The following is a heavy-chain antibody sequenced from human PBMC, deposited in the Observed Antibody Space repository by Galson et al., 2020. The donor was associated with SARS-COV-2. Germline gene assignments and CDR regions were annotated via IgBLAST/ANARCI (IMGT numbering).Heavy chain of an antibody. J-gene: IGHJ6*02. CDR1: GFTFSSHT. CDR3: ARDRRGRGSYRGAYYYYGMDV. Sequence: GGSLRLSCAASGFTFSSHTMNWVRQAPGKGLEWVSSISMSASSTYYADAVKGRFTISGDNAKNSLFLEMNSLRAEDTAVYYCARDRRGRGSYRGAYYYYGMDVWGQGTTVTVSS. CDR2: ISMSASST. D-gene: IGHD1-26*01. V-gene: IGHV3-21*01.